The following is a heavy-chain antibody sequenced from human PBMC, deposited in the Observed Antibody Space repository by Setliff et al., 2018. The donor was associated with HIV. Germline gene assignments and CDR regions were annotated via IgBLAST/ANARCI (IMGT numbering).Heavy chain of an antibody. CDR3: ARHVRGGDMRRSFDF. Sequence: PSETLSLTCAVSGYSISSGYYWGWIRQSPGKGLEWIGSIYHSGNTYYNPSLKSRVTMSVDTSTNHFSMRMNSVTATDTAVYYCARHVRGGDMRRSFDFWGQGTLITVSS. CDR1: GYSISSGYY. V-gene: IGHV4-38-2*01. CDR2: IYHSGNT. J-gene: IGHJ4*02. D-gene: IGHD2-21*01.